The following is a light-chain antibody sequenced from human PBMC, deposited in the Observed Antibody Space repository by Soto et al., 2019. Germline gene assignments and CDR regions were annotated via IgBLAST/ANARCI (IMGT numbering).Light chain of an antibody. Sequence: EIVMTQSPATLSVSPGERATLSCRASQSVSSNLAWYQQKPGQAPRLLIYGASTRATGIPARFRGSGSGTEFTLTISSLQSEDFAVYYCQQYNNWTPWTLGQGTKVDIK. V-gene: IGKV3-15*01. CDR1: QSVSSN. J-gene: IGKJ1*01. CDR2: GAS. CDR3: QQYNNWTPWT.